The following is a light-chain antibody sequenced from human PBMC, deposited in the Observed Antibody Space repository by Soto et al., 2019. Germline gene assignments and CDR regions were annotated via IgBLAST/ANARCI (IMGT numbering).Light chain of an antibody. J-gene: IGKJ2*01. CDR3: QQYGSSPVP. CDR1: QSVSNSY. Sequence: EIVLTQSPGTLSLSPGERATLSCRASQSVSNSYLAWYQQKPGQAPRLLIYHASSRATGIPDRFSGSGSGTDFTLTISRLEPEDFAVYYCQQYGSSPVPFGQGTKLEIK. CDR2: HAS. V-gene: IGKV3-20*01.